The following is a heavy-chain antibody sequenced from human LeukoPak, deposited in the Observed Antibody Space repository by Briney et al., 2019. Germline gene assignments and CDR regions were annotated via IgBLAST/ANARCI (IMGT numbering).Heavy chain of an antibody. J-gene: IGHJ4*02. CDR1: GFTFSTHW. CDR2: ITTSSSYI. Sequence: GGSLRLSCAASGFTFSTHWMSWFRQAPGKGLEWVSSITTSSSYIYYADSVKGRFTISRDNAKNSLYLQMNSLRAEDTAVYYCARHVVALGFDYWGQGTLVTVSS. V-gene: IGHV3-21*01. D-gene: IGHD3-22*01. CDR3: ARHVVALGFDY.